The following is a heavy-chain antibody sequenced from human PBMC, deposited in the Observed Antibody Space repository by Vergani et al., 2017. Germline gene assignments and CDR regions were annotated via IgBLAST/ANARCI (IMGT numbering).Heavy chain of an antibody. J-gene: IGHJ4*02. Sequence: QVQLVESGGGGVHPGRSLRPSFAPPGYTFRGYPIHGVRQAPGKGLGWGAVISYYGNKKYYADSGKGGFTISGENSKNTLYVQMKRLSAEDTAGYYCAGGGSGDYVSCFDYWGQGTLVTVSS. D-gene: IGHD4-17*01. CDR3: AGGGSGDYVSCFDY. V-gene: IGHV3-30-3*01. CDR2: ISYYGNKK. CDR1: GYTFRGYP.